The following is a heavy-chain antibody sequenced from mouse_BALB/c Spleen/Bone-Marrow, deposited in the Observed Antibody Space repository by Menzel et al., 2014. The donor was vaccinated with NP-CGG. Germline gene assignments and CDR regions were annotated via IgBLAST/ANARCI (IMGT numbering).Heavy chain of an antibody. CDR1: GYTFTSYW. CDR3: TRSYGSSYEYYFDY. CDR2: IYPSDSYT. D-gene: IGHD1-1*01. Sequence: QVQLHQPGAELVRPGASVKLSCKASGYTFTSYWINWVKQRPGQGLEWIGNIYPSDSYTNYNQKFKDKATLTVDKSSSTAYMQLSSPTSEDSAVYYCTRSYGSSYEYYFDYWGQGTTLTVSS. V-gene: IGHV1-69*02. J-gene: IGHJ2*01.